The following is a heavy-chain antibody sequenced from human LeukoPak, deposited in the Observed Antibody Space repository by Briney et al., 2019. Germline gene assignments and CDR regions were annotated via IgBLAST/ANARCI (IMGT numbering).Heavy chain of an antibody. CDR3: VRDFPENWQLVPLLDY. Sequence: PGGSLRLSCAASGFTFSSYAMSWVRQAPGKGLEWVSTISNSDYSTYYADSVKGRFTISRANSENTLYLQMNNLRAEDTAVYYCVRDFPENWQLVPLLDYWGQGTLVTVSS. D-gene: IGHD6-6*01. CDR1: GFTFSSYA. CDR2: ISNSDYST. J-gene: IGHJ4*02. V-gene: IGHV3-23*01.